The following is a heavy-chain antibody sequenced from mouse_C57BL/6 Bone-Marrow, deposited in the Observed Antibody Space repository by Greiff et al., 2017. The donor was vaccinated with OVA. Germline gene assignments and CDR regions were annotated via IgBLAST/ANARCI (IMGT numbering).Heavy chain of an antibody. D-gene: IGHD1-1*01. V-gene: IGHV5-12*01. Sequence: EVKLMESGGGLVQPGGSLKLSCAASGFTFSDYYMYWVRQTPEKRLEWVAYISNGGGSTYYPDTVKGRFTISRDNAKNTLYLQMSRLKSEDTAMYYCARHDYGSSDDPYWYFDVWGTGTTVTVSS. CDR3: ARHDYGSSDDPYWYFDV. CDR2: ISNGGGST. CDR1: GFTFSDYY. J-gene: IGHJ1*03.